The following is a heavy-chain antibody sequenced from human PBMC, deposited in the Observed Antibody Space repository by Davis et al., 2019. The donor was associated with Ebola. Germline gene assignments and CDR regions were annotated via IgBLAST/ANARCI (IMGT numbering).Heavy chain of an antibody. D-gene: IGHD3-3*01. Sequence: PGGSLTLSCAASGFTFSSYGMHWVRQAPGKGLEWVAVISYDGSNKYYADSVKGRFTISRDNSKNTLYLQMNSLRAEDTAVYYCAKGSVTIFGVAPDYYGMDVWGKGTTVTVSS. J-gene: IGHJ6*04. V-gene: IGHV3-30*18. CDR1: GFTFSSYG. CDR3: AKGSVTIFGVAPDYYGMDV. CDR2: ISYDGSNK.